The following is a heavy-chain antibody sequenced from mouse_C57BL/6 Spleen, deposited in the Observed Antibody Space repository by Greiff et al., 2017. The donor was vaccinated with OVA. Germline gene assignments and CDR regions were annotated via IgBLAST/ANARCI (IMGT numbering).Heavy chain of an antibody. CDR3: ARHEDLYDYHYFDY. CDR2: FSPGGGSI. J-gene: IGHJ2*01. CDR1: GYTFTEYT. Sequence: QVQLKQSGAELVKPGASVKLSCKASGYTFTEYTIHWVQQRSGQGLEWIGWFSPGGGSIKYNEKFKDKATLTADKTSSTVYMELSRLTSDDSAVYFCARHEDLYDYHYFDYWGQGTTLTVSS. D-gene: IGHD2-4*01. V-gene: IGHV1-62-2*01.